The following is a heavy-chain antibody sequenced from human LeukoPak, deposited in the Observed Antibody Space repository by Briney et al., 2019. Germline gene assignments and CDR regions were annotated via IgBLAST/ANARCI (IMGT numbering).Heavy chain of an antibody. D-gene: IGHD3-22*01. CDR2: IYTSGST. J-gene: IGHJ4*02. Sequence: PSETLSLTCTVSGGSISSYYWSWIRQPPGKGLEWIGYIYTSGSTNYNPSLKSRVTISVDTSKNQFSLKLSSVTAADTAVYYCARRDYYDSTLFDYWGQGTLVTVSS. CDR3: ARRDYYDSTLFDY. V-gene: IGHV4-4*09. CDR1: GGSISSYY.